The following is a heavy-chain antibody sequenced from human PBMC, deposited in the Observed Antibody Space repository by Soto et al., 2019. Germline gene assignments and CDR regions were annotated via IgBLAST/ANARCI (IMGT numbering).Heavy chain of an antibody. CDR1: GYTFTSYC. J-gene: IGHJ4*02. CDR3: AREARIYYDSSGYIDY. Sequence: ASVKVSCKASGYTFTSYCISWVLQAPGQGLEWMGWISAYNGNTNYAQKLQGRVTMTADTSTSTAYMELRSLRSDDTAVYYCAREARIYYDSSGYIDYWGQGTLVTVSS. CDR2: ISAYNGNT. V-gene: IGHV1-18*04. D-gene: IGHD3-22*01.